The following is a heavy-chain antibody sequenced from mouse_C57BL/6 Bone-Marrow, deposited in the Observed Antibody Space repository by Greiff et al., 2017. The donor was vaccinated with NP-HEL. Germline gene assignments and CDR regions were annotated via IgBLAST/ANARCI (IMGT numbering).Heavy chain of an antibody. Sequence: EVQLQQSVAELVRPGASVKLSCTASGYNIKNTYMHWVKQRPEQGLEWIGRIDPANGNTKYTQKFQGKATITADTSSSTAYMHLSSLTSEDTAVYYCARYYWYFDVWGTGTTVTVSS. CDR1: GYNIKNTY. CDR3: ARYYWYFDV. CDR2: IDPANGNT. V-gene: IGHV14-3*01. J-gene: IGHJ1*03.